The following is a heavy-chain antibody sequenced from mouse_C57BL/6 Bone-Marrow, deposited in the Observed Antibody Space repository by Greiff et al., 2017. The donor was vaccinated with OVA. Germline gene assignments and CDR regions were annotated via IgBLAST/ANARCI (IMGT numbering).Heavy chain of an antibody. Sequence: VQLQQSGTVLARPGASVKMSCKTSGYTFTSYWMHWVKQRPGQGLEWIGAIYPGNSDTSYNQKFKGKAKLTAVTSASTAYMELSSLTNEDSAVYYCTREPHNWVYFDYWGQGTTLTVSS. CDR2: IYPGNSDT. J-gene: IGHJ2*01. CDR3: TREPHNWVYFDY. D-gene: IGHD4-1*01. V-gene: IGHV1-5*01. CDR1: GYTFTSYW.